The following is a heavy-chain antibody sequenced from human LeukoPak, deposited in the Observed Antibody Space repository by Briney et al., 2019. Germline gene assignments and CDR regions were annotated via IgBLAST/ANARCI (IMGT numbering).Heavy chain of an antibody. CDR2: ISAYNGNT. V-gene: IGHV1-18*01. Sequence: ASVKVSCKASGYTFTSYGISWVRQAPGQGLEWMGWISAYNGNTNYAQKLQGRVTMTTDTSTSTAYMELRSLRSDDTAAYYCARGYCSSTSCYTNYYYYYMDVWGKGTTVTVSS. J-gene: IGHJ6*03. CDR3: ARGYCSSTSCYTNYYYYYMDV. D-gene: IGHD2-2*02. CDR1: GYTFTSYG.